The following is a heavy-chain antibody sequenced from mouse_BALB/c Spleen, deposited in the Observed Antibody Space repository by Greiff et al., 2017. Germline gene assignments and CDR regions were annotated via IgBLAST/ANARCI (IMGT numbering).Heavy chain of an antibody. J-gene: IGHJ4*01. CDR3: ARSRGSNYYAMDY. CDR2: ISSGSSTI. CDR1: GFTFSSFG. Sequence: EVKLVESGGGLVQPGGSRKLSCAASGFTFSSFGMHWVRQAPEKGLEWVAYISSGSSTIYYADTVKGRFTISRDNPKNTLLLQMTSLRSEDTAMYYCARSRGSNYYAMDYWGQGTSVTVSS. V-gene: IGHV5-17*02.